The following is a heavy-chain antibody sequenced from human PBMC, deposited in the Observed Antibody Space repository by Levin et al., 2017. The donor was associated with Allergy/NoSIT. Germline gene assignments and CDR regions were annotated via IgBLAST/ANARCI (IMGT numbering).Heavy chain of an antibody. Sequence: GESLKISCAASGFTFSTYAMTWVRQAPGKGLEWVSYISRGGETIYYAASVKGRFTISRDNAKTSLYLHMTSLRAEDSALYYCARDSGVTGADDYWGQGTLVTVSS. J-gene: IGHJ4*02. D-gene: IGHD6-13*01. CDR1: GFTFSTYA. CDR2: ISRGGETI. V-gene: IGHV3-48*04. CDR3: ARDSGVTGADDY.